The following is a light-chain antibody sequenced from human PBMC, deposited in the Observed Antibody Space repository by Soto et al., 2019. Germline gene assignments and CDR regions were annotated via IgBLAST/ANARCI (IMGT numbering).Light chain of an antibody. CDR2: TAS. J-gene: IGKJ3*01. V-gene: IGKV1-39*01. CDR1: QSISSY. Sequence: DIQMTQSPSSLSASVGDRVTITCRASQSISSYLNWYQQKQGKAPKLLIYTASSLQSGVPSRFSGSGSGTDFTLTISSLHPEDFATYYCQQSYSTPFTFGPGTKVDIK. CDR3: QQSYSTPFT.